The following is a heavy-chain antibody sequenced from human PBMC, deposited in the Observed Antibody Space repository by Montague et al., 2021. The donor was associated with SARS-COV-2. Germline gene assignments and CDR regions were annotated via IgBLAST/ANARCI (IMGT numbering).Heavy chain of an antibody. CDR2: IYYSGST. V-gene: IGHV4-59*01. J-gene: IGHJ6*02. D-gene: IGHD2-15*01. CDR3: ARDTGEYCSGGSCLYGMDV. Sequence: SETLSLTCTVSGGSISSYYWSWIRQPPGEGLEWIGYIYYSGSTNYNPSLKGRVTISVDTSKNQFSLKLSSVTAADTAVYYCARDTGEYCSGGSCLYGMDVWGQGTTVTVSS. CDR1: GGSISSYY.